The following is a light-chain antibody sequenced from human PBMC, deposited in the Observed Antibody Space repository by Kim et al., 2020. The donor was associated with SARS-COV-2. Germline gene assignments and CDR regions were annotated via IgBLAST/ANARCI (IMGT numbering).Light chain of an antibody. V-gene: IGKV1-39*01. CDR2: AAS. CDR1: QSIGTR. J-gene: IGKJ1*01. CDR3: QQTYSAPRT. Sequence: ASVGDRVTIACRASQSIGTRLNWYQQRPGKAPKLLIYAASSLQSGVPSRFSGTGSGTDFTLTISSLQPEDFATYYCQQTYSAPRTFGQGTKVDIK.